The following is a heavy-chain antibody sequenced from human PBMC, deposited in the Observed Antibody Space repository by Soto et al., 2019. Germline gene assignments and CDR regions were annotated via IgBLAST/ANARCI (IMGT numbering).Heavy chain of an antibody. V-gene: IGHV1-69*06. CDR1: GGTFSSYA. CDR2: IIPIFGTA. Sequence: SVKVSCKASGGTFSSYAISWVRQAPGQGLEWMGGIIPIFGTANYAQKFQGRVTITADKSTSTAYMELSSLRSEDTAVYYCASGWELPYYFDYWGQGTLVTVSS. J-gene: IGHJ4*02. D-gene: IGHD1-26*01. CDR3: ASGWELPYYFDY.